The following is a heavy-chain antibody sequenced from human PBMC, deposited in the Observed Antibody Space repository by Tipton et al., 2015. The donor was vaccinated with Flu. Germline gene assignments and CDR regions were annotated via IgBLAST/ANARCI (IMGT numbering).Heavy chain of an antibody. V-gene: IGHV3-23*01. D-gene: IGHD3-22*01. CDR3: AKWVRFYDSDDYYFLDS. J-gene: IGHJ4*02. CDR2: IPGSGDST. CDR1: GFPFSTYA. Sequence: GSLRLSCAASGFPFSTYAMTWVRQAPGRGLEWISTIPGSGDSTYYADSVKGRFTISRDNSKNMVFLQMNNLRAEDTAVYYCAKWVRFYDSDDYYFLDSWGQGTLVTVSS.